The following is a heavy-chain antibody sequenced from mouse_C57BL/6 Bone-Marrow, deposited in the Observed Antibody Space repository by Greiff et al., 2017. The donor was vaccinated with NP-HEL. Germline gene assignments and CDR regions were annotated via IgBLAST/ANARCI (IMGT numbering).Heavy chain of an antibody. D-gene: IGHD1-1*01. CDR1: GFTFSNYW. V-gene: IGHV6-3*01. CDR3: TEYYGSSPWYFDV. Sequence: EVKLVESGGGLVQPGGSMKLSCVASGFTFSNYWMNWVRQSPEKGLEWVAQIRLKSDNYATHYAESVKGRFTISRDDSKSSVYLQMNNLRAEDTGIYYCTEYYGSSPWYFDVWGTGTTVTVSS. CDR2: IRLKSDNYAT. J-gene: IGHJ1*03.